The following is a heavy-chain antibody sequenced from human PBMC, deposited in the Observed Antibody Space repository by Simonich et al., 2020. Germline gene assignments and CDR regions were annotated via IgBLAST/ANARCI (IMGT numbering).Heavy chain of an antibody. CDR3: ARGGVQYYYYYMDV. CDR1: GYTFTGYY. V-gene: IGHV1-2*02. J-gene: IGHJ6*03. D-gene: IGHD3-3*01. CDR2: INPNSGST. Sequence: QVQLVQSGAEVKKPGASVKVSCKASGYTFTGYYMHWVRQAPGQGLGWMGWINPNSGSTNYAQKFQGRVTMTRDTSISTAYMELSRLRSDDTAVYYCARGGVQYYYYYMDVWGKGTTVTVSS.